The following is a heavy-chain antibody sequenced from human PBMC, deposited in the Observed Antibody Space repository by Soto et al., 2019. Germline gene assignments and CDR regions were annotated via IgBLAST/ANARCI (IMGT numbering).Heavy chain of an antibody. Sequence: QLQLQESGPGLVKPSETLSLTCTVSGGSISSSSYYWGWIRQPPGKGLEWIGSIYYSGSTYYNPSLKSRVTISVDTSKNQFSLKLSSVTAADTAVYYCARRGGYSYGYRYNWFDPWGQGTLVTVSS. D-gene: IGHD5-18*01. CDR3: ARRGGYSYGYRYNWFDP. V-gene: IGHV4-39*01. CDR1: GGSISSSSYY. J-gene: IGHJ5*02. CDR2: IYYSGST.